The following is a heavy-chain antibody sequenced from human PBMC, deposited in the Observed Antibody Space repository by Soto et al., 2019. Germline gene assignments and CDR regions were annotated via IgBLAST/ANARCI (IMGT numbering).Heavy chain of an antibody. Sequence: GASVKVSCKASGYTFTGYYMHWVRQAPGQGLEWMGWINPNSGGTNYAQKFQGWVTMTRDTSISTAYMELSRLRSDDTAVYYCAREFYDSSGSPLDYWGQGTLVTVSS. CDR2: INPNSGGT. J-gene: IGHJ4*02. CDR3: AREFYDSSGSPLDY. D-gene: IGHD3-22*01. V-gene: IGHV1-2*04. CDR1: GYTFTGYY.